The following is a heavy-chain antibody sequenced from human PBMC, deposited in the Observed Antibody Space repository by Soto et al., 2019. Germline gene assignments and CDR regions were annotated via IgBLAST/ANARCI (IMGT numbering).Heavy chain of an antibody. CDR2: IIPIFGTA. Sequence: GASVKVSCKASGGTFSSYAISWVRQAPGQGLEWMGGIIPIFGTANYAQKFQGRVTITADKSTSTAYMELSSLRSEDTAVYYCVWGHFYPKPRAIEWAPERRYYFDYWGQGTLVTVSS. V-gene: IGHV1-69*06. CDR3: VWGHFYPKPRAIEWAPERRYYFDY. D-gene: IGHD3-3*02. J-gene: IGHJ4*02. CDR1: GGTFSSYA.